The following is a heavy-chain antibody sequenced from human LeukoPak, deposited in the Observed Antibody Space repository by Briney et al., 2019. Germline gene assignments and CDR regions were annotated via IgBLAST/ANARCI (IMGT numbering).Heavy chain of an antibody. J-gene: IGHJ4*02. CDR2: ISGSGGST. V-gene: IGHV3-23*01. Sequence: PSETLSLTCAVSGGSVSNGNWWSWVRQSPGKGLEWVSAISGSGGSTYYADSVKGRFTISRDNSKNTLYLQMNSLRAEDTAVYYCAKQQGTHEGFDYWGQGTLVTVSS. CDR1: GGSVSNGN. CDR3: AKQQGTHEGFDY.